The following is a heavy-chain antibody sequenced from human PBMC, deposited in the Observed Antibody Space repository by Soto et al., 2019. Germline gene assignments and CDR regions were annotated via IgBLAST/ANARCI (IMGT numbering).Heavy chain of an antibody. CDR3: ARVATGMYYYYYYGMDV. Sequence: PSQTLSLTCAISGDSVSSNSAAWNWIRQSPSRGLEWLGRTYYRSKWYNDYAVSVKSRITINPDTSKNQFSLQLNSVTPEDTAVYYCARVATGMYYYYYYGMDVWGQGTTVTVSS. CDR1: GDSVSSNSAA. CDR2: TYYRSKWYN. D-gene: IGHD1-1*01. V-gene: IGHV6-1*01. J-gene: IGHJ6*02.